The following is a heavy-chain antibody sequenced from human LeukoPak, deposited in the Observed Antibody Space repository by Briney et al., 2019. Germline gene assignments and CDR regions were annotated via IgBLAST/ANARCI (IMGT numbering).Heavy chain of an antibody. V-gene: IGHV3-30-3*01. CDR1: GFTFSNYA. D-gene: IGHD3-10*01. Sequence: PGRSLRLSCAAPGFTFSNYAIHWGRQAPGKGLEWVAFISDDGSRQHYADSVKGRFTISRDNSKNTLNLQMNSLRAEDTAGYYCVKDRTGTYTLDYWGQGTLVTVSS. J-gene: IGHJ4*02. CDR2: ISDDGSRQ. CDR3: VKDRTGTYTLDY.